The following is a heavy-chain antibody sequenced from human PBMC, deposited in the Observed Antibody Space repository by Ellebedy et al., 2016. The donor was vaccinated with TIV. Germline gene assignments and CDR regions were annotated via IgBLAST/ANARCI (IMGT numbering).Heavy chain of an antibody. V-gene: IGHV1-24*01. D-gene: IGHD6-19*01. CDR2: FDPEDGET. CDR3: ATGRRSSGWDRSEFDY. CDR1: GYTLTELS. J-gene: IGHJ4*02. Sequence: AASVKVSCKVSGYTLTELSMHWVRQAPGKGLEWMGGFDPEDGETIYAQKFQGRVTMTEDTSTDTAYMELSSLRSEDTAVYYCATGRRSSGWDRSEFDYWGQGTLVTVSS.